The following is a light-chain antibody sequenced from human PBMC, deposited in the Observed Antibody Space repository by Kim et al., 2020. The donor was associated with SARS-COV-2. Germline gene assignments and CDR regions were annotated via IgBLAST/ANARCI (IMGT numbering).Light chain of an antibody. Sequence: GKTAHIPCTGTSGSIARNYVQCRQQRPGSAPTTVLYVDNHSPSGVPDRFSGSIYSSSTSAALTISGLKTEDEADYYCHSYASSNVVFGGGTQLTVL. CDR1: SGSIARNY. J-gene: IGLJ2*01. CDR2: VDN. V-gene: IGLV6-57*02. CDR3: HSYASSNVV.